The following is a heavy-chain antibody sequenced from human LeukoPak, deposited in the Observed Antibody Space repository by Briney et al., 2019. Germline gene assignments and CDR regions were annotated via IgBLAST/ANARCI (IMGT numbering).Heavy chain of an antibody. V-gene: IGHV3-33*01. Sequence: PGGSLRLSCAASGFTFSSYGMHWVRRAPGKGLEWVAVIWYDGSNKYYADSVKGRFTISRDNSKNTLYLQMNSLRAEDTAVYYCARDFSAFDYWGQGTLVTVSS. CDR2: IWYDGSNK. CDR1: GFTFSSYG. J-gene: IGHJ4*02. D-gene: IGHD2-2*01. CDR3: ARDFSAFDY.